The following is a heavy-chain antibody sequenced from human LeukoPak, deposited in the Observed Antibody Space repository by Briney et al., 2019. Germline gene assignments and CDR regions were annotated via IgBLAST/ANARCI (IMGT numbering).Heavy chain of an antibody. CDR1: GGSISSYY. Sequence: PSETLSLTCTVSGGSISSYYWSWIRQPPGKGLEWIEYIYTSGSTNYNPSLKSRVTISVDTSKNQFSLKLSSVTAADTAVYYCARHRTVTHEAVNWFDPWGQGTLVTVSS. J-gene: IGHJ5*02. V-gene: IGHV4-4*09. CDR2: IYTSGST. D-gene: IGHD4-17*01. CDR3: ARHRTVTHEAVNWFDP.